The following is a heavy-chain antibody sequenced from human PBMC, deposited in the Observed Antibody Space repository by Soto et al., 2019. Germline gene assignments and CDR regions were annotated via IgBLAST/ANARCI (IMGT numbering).Heavy chain of an antibody. V-gene: IGHV1-46*01. J-gene: IGHJ4*02. CDR2: INPSGST. CDR1: GYTFTSYY. D-gene: IGHD2-15*01. CDR3: ARVYCSGGGCYGIDY. Sequence: QVQLVQSGAEVKKPGASVKVSCKASGYTFTSYYMHWVRQAPGQGLEWMGIINPSGSTSYAQKFQGRVTMXXDXSXXTVYMELSSLRSEDTAVYYCARVYCSGGGCYGIDYWGQGTLVTVSS.